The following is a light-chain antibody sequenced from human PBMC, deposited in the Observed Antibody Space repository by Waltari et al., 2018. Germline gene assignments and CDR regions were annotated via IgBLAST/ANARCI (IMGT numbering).Light chain of an antibody. J-gene: IGKJ4*01. CDR2: DTS. CDR3: QQRRRWPLT. V-gene: IGKV3-11*01. Sequence: EIVLTQSPATLYLSPGERATLSCRASQTVDTYLAWYQQTPGQAPRLLIYDTSNRATGIPDRFSGSGSETDFTLTISSLEPEDFAVYYCQQRRRWPLTFGGGSKVEI. CDR1: QTVDTY.